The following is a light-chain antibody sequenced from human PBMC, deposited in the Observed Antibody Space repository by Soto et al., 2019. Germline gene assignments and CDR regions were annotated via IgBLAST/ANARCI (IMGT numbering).Light chain of an antibody. J-gene: IGLJ2*01. Sequence: QSALTQPPSASGSPGQSVTISCTGSSSDVGGYNYVSWFQQHPGKAPKLMIFEDIKRPSGVPDRFSASKSGNTASLTVSGLQAEDEADYYCSSYGGSDNLIFGGGTKLTVL. V-gene: IGLV2-8*01. CDR1: SSDVGGYNY. CDR3: SSYGGSDNLI. CDR2: EDI.